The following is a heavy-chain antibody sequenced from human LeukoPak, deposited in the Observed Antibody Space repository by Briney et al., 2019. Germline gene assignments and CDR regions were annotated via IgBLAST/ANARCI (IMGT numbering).Heavy chain of an antibody. D-gene: IGHD6-19*01. CDR2: IYYSGST. CDR1: GGSISSDY. Sequence: SETLSLTCTVSGGSISSDYWSWIRQPPGKGLEWIGYIYYSGSTNYNPSLKSRVTISVDTSKNQFSLKLSSVTAADTAVYYCARDKEQWLVHGDFDYWGQGTLVTVSS. V-gene: IGHV4-59*01. J-gene: IGHJ4*02. CDR3: ARDKEQWLVHGDFDY.